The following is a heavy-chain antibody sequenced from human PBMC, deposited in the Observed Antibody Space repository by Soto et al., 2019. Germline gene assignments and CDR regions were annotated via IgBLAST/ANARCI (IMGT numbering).Heavy chain of an antibody. V-gene: IGHV3-30-3*01. CDR2: ISYDGSNK. CDR1: GFTFSSYA. CDR3: ARDANSSGWYWNYYYGMDV. J-gene: IGHJ6*02. Sequence: QVQLVESGGGVVQPGRSLRLSCAASGFTFSSYAMHWVRQAPGKGLEWVAVISYDGSNKYYADSVKGRFTISRDNSKNTLYLQMNSLRAEDTAVYYCARDANSSGWYWNYYYGMDVWGQGTTVTVSS. D-gene: IGHD6-19*01.